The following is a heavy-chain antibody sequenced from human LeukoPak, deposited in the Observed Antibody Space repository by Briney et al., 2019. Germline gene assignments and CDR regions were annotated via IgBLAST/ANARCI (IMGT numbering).Heavy chain of an antibody. J-gene: IGHJ3*02. D-gene: IGHD3-22*01. CDR2: ISYDGSNK. Sequence: PGGSLRLSCAASGFTFSSYAMHWVRQAPGKGLEWVAVISYDGSNKYYADSVKGRFTISRDNSKNTLYLQMNSLRAEDTAVYYCARGWAYYYDSSGREEDAFDIWGQGTMVTVSS. CDR1: GFTFSSYA. V-gene: IGHV3-30-3*01. CDR3: ARGWAYYYDSSGREEDAFDI.